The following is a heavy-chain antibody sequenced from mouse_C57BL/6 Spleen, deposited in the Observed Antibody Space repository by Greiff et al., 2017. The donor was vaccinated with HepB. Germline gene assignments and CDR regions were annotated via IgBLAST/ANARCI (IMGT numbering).Heavy chain of an antibody. CDR1: GFSLTSYG. CDR2: IWGGGST. J-gene: IGHJ4*01. Sequence: VQGVESGPGLVAPSQSLSITCTVSGFSLTSYGVDWVRKPPGKGLEWLGVIWGGGSTNYNSAPMSRLSISKDNSKGQVFLKMNSLQTDDTAMYYCAKRSYYYGRAMDYWGQGTSVTVSS. V-gene: IGHV2-9*01. D-gene: IGHD1-1*01. CDR3: AKRSYYYGRAMDY.